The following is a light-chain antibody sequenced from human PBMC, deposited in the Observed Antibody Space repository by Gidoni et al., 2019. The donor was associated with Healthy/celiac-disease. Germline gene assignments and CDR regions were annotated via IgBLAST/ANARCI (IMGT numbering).Light chain of an antibody. CDR2: DVI. CDR1: SSDVGGYNY. V-gene: IGLV2-14*03. J-gene: IGLJ2*01. Sequence: QSARTQPASVSGSPGPSITISCTGTSSDVGGYNYVSWYQQHPGKAPKLMIYDVINRPSGVSNRFSGSKSGNTASLTISGLQAEDEADYYCSSYTSSSTLVFGGGTKLTVL. CDR3: SSYTSSSTLV.